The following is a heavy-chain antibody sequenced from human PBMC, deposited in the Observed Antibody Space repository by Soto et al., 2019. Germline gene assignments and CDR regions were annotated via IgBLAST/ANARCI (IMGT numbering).Heavy chain of an antibody. Sequence: PSETLSLTCTVSGGSISSYYWSWIRQPPGKGLEWIGYIYYSGSTNYNPSLKSRVTISVDTSKNQFSLKLSSVTAADTAVYYCARLSYGSGSHPSPPYYYYGMDVWGQGTTVTVSS. V-gene: IGHV4-59*08. D-gene: IGHD3-10*01. CDR3: ARLSYGSGSHPSPPYYYYGMDV. J-gene: IGHJ6*02. CDR2: IYYSGST. CDR1: GGSISSYY.